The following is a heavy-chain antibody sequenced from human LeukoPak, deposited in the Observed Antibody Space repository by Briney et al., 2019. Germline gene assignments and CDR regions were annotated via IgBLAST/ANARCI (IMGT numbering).Heavy chain of an antibody. D-gene: IGHD3-22*01. CDR2: IYTSGTT. J-gene: IGHJ4*02. CDR1: GGSVSSYY. V-gene: IGHV4-4*07. Sequence: SETSSLTCSVSGGSVSSYYWSWIRQPAGKGLEWIGRIYTSGTTNYNPSLKSRVTMSVGTSNNQFSLKLTSVTAADTAVYYCASSLWDDISGYVGYGAQGTLVTVSS. CDR3: ASSLWDDISGYVGY.